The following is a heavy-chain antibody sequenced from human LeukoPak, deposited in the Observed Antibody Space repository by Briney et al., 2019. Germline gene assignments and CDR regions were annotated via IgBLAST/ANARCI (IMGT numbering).Heavy chain of an antibody. J-gene: IGHJ6*02. CDR2: IYSGGST. V-gene: IGHV3-53*01. CDR1: GFTVSSNY. CDR3: ARAQDTAMVPRDYYYYGMDV. Sequence: PGGSLRLSCAASGFTVSSNYMSWVRQAPGKGLEWVSVIYSGGSTYYADCVKGRFTISRDNSKNTLYLQMNSLRAEDTAVYYCARAQDTAMVPRDYYYYGMDVWGQGTTVTVSS. D-gene: IGHD5-18*01.